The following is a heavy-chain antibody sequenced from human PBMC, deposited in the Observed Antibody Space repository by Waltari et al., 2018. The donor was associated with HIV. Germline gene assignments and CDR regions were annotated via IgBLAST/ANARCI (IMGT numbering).Heavy chain of an antibody. D-gene: IGHD2-2*01. J-gene: IGHJ5*02. Sequence: QVQLVQSGAEVKKPGASVKVSCKASGYTFTSYDINWVRQATGQGLEWMGWMNPNNGNTGYAQKFQGRVTMTRNTSISTAYMELSSLRSEDTAVYYYSLRPCVVPALVGGWFDPWGQGTLVTVSS. CDR2: MNPNNGNT. CDR1: GYTFTSYD. V-gene: IGHV1-8*01. CDR3: SLRPCVVPALVGGWFDP.